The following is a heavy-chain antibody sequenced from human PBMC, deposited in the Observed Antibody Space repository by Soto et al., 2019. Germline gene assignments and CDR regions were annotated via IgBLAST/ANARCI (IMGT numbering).Heavy chain of an antibody. CDR3: AKDPLSGIAAAIGWFDP. Sequence: QVQLVESGGGVVQPGRSLRLSCAASGFTFSSYGMHWVRQAPGKGLEWVAVISYDGSNKYYADSVKGRFTISRDNSKNSRYLQMNSRRAEDTAVYYCAKDPLSGIAAAIGWFDPWGQGTLVTVSS. D-gene: IGHD6-13*01. V-gene: IGHV3-30*18. CDR2: ISYDGSNK. J-gene: IGHJ5*02. CDR1: GFTFSSYG.